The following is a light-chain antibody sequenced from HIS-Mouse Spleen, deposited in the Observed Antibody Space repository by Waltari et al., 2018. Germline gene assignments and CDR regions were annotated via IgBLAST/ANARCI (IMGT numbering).Light chain of an antibody. CDR2: SNN. CDR3: AAWDDSLNGSWV. Sequence: QSVLTQPPSASGTPGQRVTIPCSGSSPNIGRNTVNWYQQLPRTAPKLLIYSNNQRPSGVPDRFSGSKSGTSASLAISGLQSEDEADYYCAAWDDSLNGSWVFGGGTKLTVL. CDR1: SPNIGRNT. V-gene: IGLV1-44*01. J-gene: IGLJ3*02.